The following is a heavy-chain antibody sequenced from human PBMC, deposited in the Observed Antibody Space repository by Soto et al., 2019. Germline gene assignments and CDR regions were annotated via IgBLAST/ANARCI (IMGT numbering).Heavy chain of an antibody. Sequence: EVQLVESGGVVVQPGGSLRLSCAASGFTFDDYTMHWVRQAPGKGLEWGSLISWDGGSTYYADSVKGRFTISRDNSKNSLYLQMNSLRTEDTALYYCAKESYCSGGSGYNNWFDPWGQGTLVTVSS. J-gene: IGHJ5*02. CDR1: GFTFDDYT. CDR2: ISWDGGST. V-gene: IGHV3-43*01. CDR3: AKESYCSGGSGYNNWFDP. D-gene: IGHD2-15*01.